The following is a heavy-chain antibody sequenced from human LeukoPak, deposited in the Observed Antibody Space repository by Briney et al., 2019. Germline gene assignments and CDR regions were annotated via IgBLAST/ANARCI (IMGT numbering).Heavy chain of an antibody. J-gene: IGHJ4*02. V-gene: IGHV3-21*01. CDR3: ARARSSGWYRDY. CDR1: GFTFSSYS. D-gene: IGHD6-19*01. CDR2: ISSSSYI. Sequence: RPGGSLRLSCAASGFTFSSYSMNWVRQAPGKGLEWVSSISSSSYIYYADSVKGRFTISRDNAENSLYLQMNSLRAEDTAVYYSARARSSGWYRDYWGQGTLVTVSS.